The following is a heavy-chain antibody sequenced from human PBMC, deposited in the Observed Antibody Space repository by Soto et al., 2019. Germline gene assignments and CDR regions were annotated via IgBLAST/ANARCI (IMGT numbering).Heavy chain of an antibody. Sequence: KSGGSLRLSCAASGFTFNDGWMSWVRQAPGKGLEWVGRIKSKTDGETTDYAAPVKGRFTISRDDSKNTLYLQMDSLKTEDTAVYYCTDLMRGVGAFDIWSRGTLVTVSS. CDR2: IKSKTDGETT. J-gene: IGHJ3*02. CDR1: GFTFNDGW. D-gene: IGHD3-10*01. V-gene: IGHV3-15*01. CDR3: TDLMRGVGAFDI.